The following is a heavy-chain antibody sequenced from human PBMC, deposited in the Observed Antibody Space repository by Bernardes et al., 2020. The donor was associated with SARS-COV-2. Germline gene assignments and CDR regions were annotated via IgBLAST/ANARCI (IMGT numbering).Heavy chain of an antibody. CDR2: ISSSGSTK. J-gene: IGHJ4*02. Sequence: GGSLRLSCAASGFTFSDYYMSWIRQAPGKGLEWVSYISSSGSTKYYADSVKGRFTISRDNAKNSLYLQMNSLRGEDTAVYYCARAGAHSGFWEPHYYFDYWGQGTLVTVSS. CDR3: ARAGAHSGFWEPHYYFDY. V-gene: IGHV3-11*01. D-gene: IGHD5-12*01. CDR1: GFTFSDYY.